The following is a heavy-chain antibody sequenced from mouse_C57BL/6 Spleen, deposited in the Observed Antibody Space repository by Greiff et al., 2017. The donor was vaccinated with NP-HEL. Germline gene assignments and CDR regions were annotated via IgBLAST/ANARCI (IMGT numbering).Heavy chain of an antibody. J-gene: IGHJ4*01. Sequence: EVQLQQSGPELVKPGASVKMSCKASGYTFTDYNMHWVKQSHGKSLEWIGYINPNNGGTSYNQKFKGKATLTVHKSSSTSYMELRSLTSEDSAVYYCAIYYEYVIGYYYAMDYWGQETSVTVSS. V-gene: IGHV1-22*01. CDR1: GYTFTDYN. CDR3: AIYYEYVIGYYYAMDY. CDR2: INPNNGGT. D-gene: IGHD2-4*01.